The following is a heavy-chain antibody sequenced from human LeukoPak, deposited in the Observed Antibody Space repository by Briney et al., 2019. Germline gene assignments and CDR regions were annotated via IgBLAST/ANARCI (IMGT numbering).Heavy chain of an antibody. CDR2: ISGSGGST. D-gene: IGHD1-26*01. CDR1: GFTFSNYA. J-gene: IGHJ4*02. Sequence: PGGSLRLSCAASGFTFSNYAMSWVRQAPGKGLEWVSVISGSGGSTYYADSVKSRFTISRDNSKNTLYLQMNSLRAEDTAVYYCAKAQSGSRPVYYFDYWGQGTLVTVSS. CDR3: AKAQSGSRPVYYFDY. V-gene: IGHV3-23*01.